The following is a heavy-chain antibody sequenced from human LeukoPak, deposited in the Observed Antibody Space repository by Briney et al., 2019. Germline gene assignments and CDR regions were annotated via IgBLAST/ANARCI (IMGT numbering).Heavy chain of an antibody. V-gene: IGHV3-48*04. CDR1: GFTFGSYS. CDR3: VRDGAVVTSGTYPWRYFQY. CDR2: IGHTGSIT. D-gene: IGHD3-10*01. J-gene: IGHJ1*01. Sequence: GGSLRLSCAGSGFTFGSYSMNWVRHAPGKGLEWVSYIGHTGSITDYADSVKGRFTISRDNAKNSLYLQMNTLRAEDTAVYYCVRDGAVVTSGTYPWRYFQYWGQGTLVTVSS.